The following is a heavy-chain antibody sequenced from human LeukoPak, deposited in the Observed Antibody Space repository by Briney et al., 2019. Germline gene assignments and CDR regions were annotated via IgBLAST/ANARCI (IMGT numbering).Heavy chain of an antibody. D-gene: IGHD6-13*01. CDR2: IYYSGST. J-gene: IGHJ4*02. Sequence: PSETLSLTCTVSGGSISSGGYYWSWIRQHPGKGLEWIGYIYYSGSTYYNPSLKSRVTISVDTSKNRFSLKLSSVTAADTAVYYCARSPHSSSWSYLDYWGQGTLVTVSS. V-gene: IGHV4-31*03. CDR1: GGSISSGGYY. CDR3: ARSPHSSSWSYLDY.